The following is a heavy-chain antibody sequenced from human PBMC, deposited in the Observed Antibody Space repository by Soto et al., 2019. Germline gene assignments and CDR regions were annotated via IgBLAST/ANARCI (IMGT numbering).Heavy chain of an antibody. D-gene: IGHD2-21*01. CDR3: ARYERWLWYYFDY. CDR1: GYTFTSYG. CDR2: ISAYNCNT. J-gene: IGHJ4*02. Sequence: GASVKVSCKASGYTFTSYGFSWVRKAPGQGLEWMGWISAYNCNTNYAQKLQGRVTMTTDKSTSTAYMELRSLRSDDMAVYYCARYERWLWYYFDYWGQGTLVTVSS. V-gene: IGHV1-18*03.